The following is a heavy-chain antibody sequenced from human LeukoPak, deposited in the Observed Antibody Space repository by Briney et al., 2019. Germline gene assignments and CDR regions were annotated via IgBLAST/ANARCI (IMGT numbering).Heavy chain of an antibody. V-gene: IGHV4-59*05. CDR1: GGSFSDYY. CDR3: ARLNWSDLDY. CDR2: VCCGGST. Sequence: KPSETLSLTCAVYGGSFSDYYWGWIRQPPGKGLEWIGSVCCGGSTYYNPSLKSRVTISADTSKNQFSLKLTSVTAADTAVYYCARLNWSDLDYWGQGTLVTVSS. J-gene: IGHJ4*02. D-gene: IGHD1-20*01.